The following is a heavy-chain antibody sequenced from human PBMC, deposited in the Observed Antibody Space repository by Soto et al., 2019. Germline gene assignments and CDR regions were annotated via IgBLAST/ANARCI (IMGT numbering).Heavy chain of an antibody. CDR1: GGSISSYY. V-gene: IGHV4-59*01. CDR3: ARVSKAQGYYYYGMDV. CDR2: IYYRGST. J-gene: IGHJ6*02. D-gene: IGHD2-2*01. Sequence: QVQLQESAPGLVNPSETLSLNCTVSGGSISSYYWSWIRQPPGKGMEWIGYIYYRGSTNYNPYLKSRVTLSVDTSKNQFSLKLSSVTAAETAVYYCARVSKAQGYYYYGMDVWGQGTTVTVSS.